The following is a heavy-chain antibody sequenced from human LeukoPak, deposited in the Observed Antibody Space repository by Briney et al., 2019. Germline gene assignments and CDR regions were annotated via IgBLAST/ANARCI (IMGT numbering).Heavy chain of an antibody. Sequence: SETLSLTCTVSGGSISSGSYYWSWIRQPAGKGLEWIGRIYTSGSTNYNPSLKSRVTISVDTSKNQFSLKLSSVTAADTAVYYCARVSGYYDSSGYLSVGQHYYYYMDVWGKGTTVTISS. CDR2: IYTSGST. J-gene: IGHJ6*03. CDR1: GGSISSGSYY. CDR3: ARVSGYYDSSGYLSVGQHYYYYMDV. V-gene: IGHV4-61*02. D-gene: IGHD3-22*01.